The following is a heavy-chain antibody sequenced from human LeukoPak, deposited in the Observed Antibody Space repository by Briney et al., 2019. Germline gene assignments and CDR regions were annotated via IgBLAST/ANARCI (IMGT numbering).Heavy chain of an antibody. D-gene: IGHD3-22*01. V-gene: IGHV3-69-1*02. J-gene: IGHJ3*02. CDR2: FESGGNT. CDR1: GFTFSRYN. Sequence: PGGSLRLSCTVSGFTFSRYNMNWVRQAPGKGLEWVSLFESGGNTYYADSVKGRFTISRDNAKNSLYLQMDSLRAEDTAVYYCARGGNIGYDYNAFDIWGQGTMVTVSS. CDR3: ARGGNIGYDYNAFDI.